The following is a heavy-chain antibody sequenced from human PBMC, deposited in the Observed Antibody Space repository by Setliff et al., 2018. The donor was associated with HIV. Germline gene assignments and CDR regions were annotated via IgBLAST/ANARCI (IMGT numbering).Heavy chain of an antibody. CDR2: IKTKAFGATT. Sequence: GGSLRLSCAASGFPFHNAWMSWVRQAPGKGLEWVGRIKTKAFGATTDFAAPVKGRFSISRDDSKDTLYLEMNSLRAEDTAVYYCTTWLQWGQGTVVTVSS. CDR3: TTWLQ. CDR1: GFPFHNAW. J-gene: IGHJ1*01. V-gene: IGHV3-15*01. D-gene: IGHD5-12*01.